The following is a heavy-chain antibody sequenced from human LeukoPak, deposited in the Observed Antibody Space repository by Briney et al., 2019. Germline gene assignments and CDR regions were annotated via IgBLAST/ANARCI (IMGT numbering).Heavy chain of an antibody. J-gene: IGHJ5*02. CDR1: DGAIAGYS. CDR3: ARDHGGAPSSWWFDP. D-gene: IGHD1-26*01. Sequence: SETLSLTCTVSDGAIAGYSWSWIRQAPGKGLEWIGYIYYSGDTKYNPSLKSRVTISLDTSKNQFSLKLSSVTAADTAVYYCARDHGGAPSSWWFDPWGQGTLVTVSS. V-gene: IGHV4-59*12. CDR2: IYYSGDT.